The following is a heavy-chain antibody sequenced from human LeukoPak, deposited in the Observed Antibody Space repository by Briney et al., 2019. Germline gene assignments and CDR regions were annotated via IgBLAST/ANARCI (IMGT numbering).Heavy chain of an antibody. CDR2: INTNTGIP. J-gene: IGHJ4*02. D-gene: IGHD2-15*01. V-gene: IGHV7-4-1*02. CDR3: ARMKCSDGSCYSNY. Sequence: ASVNVSCKASGYSFTTYVMNWVRQAPGQGLEWMGWINTNTGIPTYAQGFTGRFVFSMDTSVSTAYLQISSLKAEDTAVYYCARMKCSDGSCYSNYWGQGTLVTVSS. CDR1: GYSFTTYV.